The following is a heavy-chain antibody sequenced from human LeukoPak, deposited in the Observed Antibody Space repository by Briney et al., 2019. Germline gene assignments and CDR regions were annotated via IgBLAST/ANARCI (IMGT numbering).Heavy chain of an antibody. V-gene: IGHV4-59*01. D-gene: IGHD2-2*01. J-gene: IGHJ4*02. CDR1: GGSISTYY. Sequence: PSETLSLTCTVSGGSISTYYWTWIRQPPGKGLEWMGYIYYSGSTNYNPSLKSRVTISVDTSKNQFSLKLSSVTAADTAVYYCARVAHCSSTTCYQGIFDYWGQGTLVTVSS. CDR2: IYYSGST. CDR3: ARVAHCSSTTCYQGIFDY.